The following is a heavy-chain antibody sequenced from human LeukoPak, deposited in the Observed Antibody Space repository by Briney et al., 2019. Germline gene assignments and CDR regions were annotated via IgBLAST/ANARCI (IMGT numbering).Heavy chain of an antibody. J-gene: IGHJ6*03. D-gene: IGHD4-11*01. V-gene: IGHV4-59*01. CDR3: ARADYSSCEVSYYYMGV. CDR2: IYYSGST. CDR1: GGSISSYY. Sequence: SETLSLTCTVSGGSISSYYWSWIRQPPGKGLEWIGYIYYSGSTNYNPSLKSRVTISVDTSKNQFSLKLSSVTAADTAVYYCARADYSSCEVSYYYMGVWDKGTTVTVSS.